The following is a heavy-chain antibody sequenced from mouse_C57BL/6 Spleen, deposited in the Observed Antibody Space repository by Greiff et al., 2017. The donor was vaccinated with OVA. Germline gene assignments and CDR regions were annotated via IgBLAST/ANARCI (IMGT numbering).Heavy chain of an antibody. V-gene: IGHV5-17*01. CDR1: GFTFSDYG. D-gene: IGHD2-3*01. CDR3: ARGDGYRYYYAMDY. CDR2: ISSGSSTI. J-gene: IGHJ4*01. Sequence: EVQLQESGGGLVKPGGSLKLSCAASGFTFSDYGMHWVRQAPEKGLEWVAYISSGSSTIYYADTVKGRFTISRDNAKNTLFLQMTSLRSEDTAMYYCARGDGYRYYYAMDYWGQGTSVTVSS.